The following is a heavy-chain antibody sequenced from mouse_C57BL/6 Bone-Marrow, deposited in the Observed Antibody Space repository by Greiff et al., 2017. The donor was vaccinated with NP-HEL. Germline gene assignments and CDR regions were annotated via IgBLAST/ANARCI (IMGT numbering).Heavy chain of an antibody. Sequence: QVQLQQSGPGLVKPSQSLFLTCSITGFPITSGYYWIWIRQSPGKPLEWMGYITHSGETFYNPSLQSPISITRETSKTQFFLQLNSVTTEDTAMYYRAGAPHYYGSRDWYFDVWGTGTTVTVSS. CDR3: AGAPHYYGSRDWYFDV. V-gene: IGHV12-3*01. J-gene: IGHJ1*03. CDR1: GFPITSGYY. CDR2: ITHSGET. D-gene: IGHD1-1*01.